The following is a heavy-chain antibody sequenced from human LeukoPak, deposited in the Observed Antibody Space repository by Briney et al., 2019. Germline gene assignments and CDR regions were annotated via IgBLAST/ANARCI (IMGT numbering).Heavy chain of an antibody. CDR2: IYYSGST. Sequence: SETLSLTCTVSGGSISSYYWSRIRQPPGKGLEWIGYIYYSGSTNYNPSLKSRVTISVDTSKNQFSLKLSSVTAADTAVYYCARDDAQDDFWSGYTHPPGLGAWGQGTLVTVSS. D-gene: IGHD3-3*01. J-gene: IGHJ5*02. CDR3: ARDDAQDDFWSGYTHPPGLGA. CDR1: GGSISSYY. V-gene: IGHV4-59*01.